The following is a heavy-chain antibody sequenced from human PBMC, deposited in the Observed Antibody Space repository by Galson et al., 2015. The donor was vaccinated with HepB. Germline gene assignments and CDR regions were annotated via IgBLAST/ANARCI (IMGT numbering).Heavy chain of an antibody. CDR1: GFTFSSYG. CDR2: ISYDGSNK. D-gene: IGHD2-15*01. V-gene: IGHV3-30*18. Sequence: SLRLSCAASGFTFSSYGMHWVRQAPGKGLEWVAVISYDGSNKYYADSVKGRFTISRDNSKNTLYLQMNSLRAEDTAVYYCAKDGSGGGLDYWGQGTLVTVSS. J-gene: IGHJ4*02. CDR3: AKDGSGGGLDY.